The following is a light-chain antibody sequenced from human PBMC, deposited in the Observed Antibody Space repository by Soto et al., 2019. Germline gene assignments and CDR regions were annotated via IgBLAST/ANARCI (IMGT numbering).Light chain of an antibody. Sequence: QSVLTQPASVSGSPGQSITISCTGTSSDVGGYNYVSWYQQHPGKAPKLMIYDVSNRPSGVSNRFSGSKSGNTASLTISGLQAEDKADYYCSSYTRSSFYVFGTGTKLTVL. J-gene: IGLJ1*01. CDR1: SSDVGGYNY. V-gene: IGLV2-14*01. CDR3: SSYTRSSFYV. CDR2: DVS.